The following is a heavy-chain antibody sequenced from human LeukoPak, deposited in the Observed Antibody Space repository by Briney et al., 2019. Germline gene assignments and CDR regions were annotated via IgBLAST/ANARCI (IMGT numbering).Heavy chain of an antibody. CDR3: ARGHLVFAY. CDR1: GGSISDYY. D-gene: IGHD6-6*01. CDR2: VYYSGST. J-gene: IGHJ4*02. V-gene: IGHV4-59*01. Sequence: PSETLSLTCAVSGGSISDYYWSWIRQRPGKGLEWIGYVYYSGSTSYNPSLKSRVTISVDTSKNQFSLKVSSVTAADTALYYCARGHLVFAYWGQGTLVTVSS.